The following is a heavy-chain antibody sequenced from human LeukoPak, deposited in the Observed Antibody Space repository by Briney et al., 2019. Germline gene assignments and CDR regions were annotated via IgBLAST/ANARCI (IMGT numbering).Heavy chain of an antibody. CDR3: AKEGSGSYYFDY. V-gene: IGHV3-33*06. CDR1: GFIFSSYG. CDR2: IWYDGSNK. D-gene: IGHD1-26*01. Sequence: PGGSLRLSCAASGFIFSSYGMHWVRQAPGKGLEWVAVIWYDGSNKYYADSVKGRFTISRDNSKNTLYLQMNSLRAEDTAVYYCAKEGSGSYYFDYWGQGTLVTVSS. J-gene: IGHJ4*02.